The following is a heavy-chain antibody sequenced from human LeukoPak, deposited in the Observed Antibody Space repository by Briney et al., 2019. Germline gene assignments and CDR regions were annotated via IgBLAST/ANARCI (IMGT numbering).Heavy chain of an antibody. CDR1: GGSISSSSAY. Sequence: TSETLSLTCTVSGGSISSSSAYWGWIRQPPGKGLEWIGSIYYSKNTYYNPSLKSRVTISADTSKNQFSLRLDSVSAADTAVYYCASPRGFSHGYFDHWGQGSLVTVSS. CDR3: ASPRGFSHGYFDH. CDR2: IYYSKNT. V-gene: IGHV4-39*01. J-gene: IGHJ4*02. D-gene: IGHD5-18*01.